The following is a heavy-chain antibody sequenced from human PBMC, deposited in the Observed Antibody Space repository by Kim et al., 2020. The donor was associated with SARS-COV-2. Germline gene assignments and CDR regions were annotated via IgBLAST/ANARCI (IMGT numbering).Heavy chain of an antibody. CDR3: AKDQNILTGYYYYGMDV. CDR1: GFTFSSYA. CDR2: IYRGGSGT. D-gene: IGHD3-9*01. V-gene: IGHV3-23*03. J-gene: IGHJ6*02. Sequence: GGSLRLSCAASGFTFSSYAMSWVRQAPGKGLEWVSVIYRGGSGTYYADSVKGRFTISRDNSKNTLYLQMNSLRAEDTAVYYCAKDQNILTGYYYYGMDVWGQGTTVTVSS.